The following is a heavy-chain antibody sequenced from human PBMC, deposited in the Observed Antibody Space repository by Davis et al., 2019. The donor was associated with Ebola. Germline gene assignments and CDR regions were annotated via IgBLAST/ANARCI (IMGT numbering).Heavy chain of an antibody. J-gene: IGHJ6*02. CDR3: ASRRIAAQDQYYYGMDV. D-gene: IGHD6-13*01. CDR2: IIPIFGTA. CDR1: GGTFSSYA. Sequence: SVKVSCKASGGTFSSYAISWVRQAPGQGLEWMGGIIPIFGTANYAQKFQGRVTITADKSTSTAYMELSSLRSEDTAVYYCASRRIAAQDQYYYGMDVWGQGTTVTVSS. V-gene: IGHV1-69*06.